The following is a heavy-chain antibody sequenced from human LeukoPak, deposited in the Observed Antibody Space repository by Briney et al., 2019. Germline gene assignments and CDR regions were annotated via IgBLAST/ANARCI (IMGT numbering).Heavy chain of an antibody. CDR1: GGSFSGYY. D-gene: IGHD3-22*01. J-gene: IGHJ4*02. CDR2: INHSGST. V-gene: IGHV4-34*01. Sequence: SETLSFTCAVYGGSFSGYYWSWLCQPPGKGLEWIGEINHSGSTYYNPSLKSRVTISVDTSKNQFSLKLTSVTAADTAVYYCATLGEYYDSSGYYYNWGQGTLVTVSS. CDR3: ATLGEYYDSSGYYYN.